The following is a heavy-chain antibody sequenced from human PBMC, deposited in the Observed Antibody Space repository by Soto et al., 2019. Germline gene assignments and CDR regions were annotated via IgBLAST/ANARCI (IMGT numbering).Heavy chain of an antibody. CDR3: ARGGRVVVPAAMHWFDP. Sequence: SVKVSVKASGGTFSSDAISWVRQAPGQGRGWMGGIIPIFGTANYAQEFQGRVTITAAESTSTAYMELSSLRSEDRAVYYCARGGRVVVPAAMHWFDPWGQGTLVTVSS. J-gene: IGHJ5*02. D-gene: IGHD2-2*01. CDR2: IIPIFGTA. CDR1: GGTFSSDA. V-gene: IGHV1-69*13.